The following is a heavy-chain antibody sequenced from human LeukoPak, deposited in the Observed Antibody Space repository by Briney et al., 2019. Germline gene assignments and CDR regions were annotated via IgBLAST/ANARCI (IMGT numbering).Heavy chain of an antibody. J-gene: IGHJ3*02. CDR2: IYHSGST. CDR3: ARTSGYHDSSGYYWTGAFDI. Sequence: SETLSLTCTVSGGSISSNNYYWSWIRQPPGKGLEWIGYIYHSGSTNYNPSLKSRVTISVDTSKNQFSLKLSSVTAADTAVYYCARTSGYHDSSGYYWTGAFDIWGQGTMVTVSS. CDR1: GGSISSNNYY. D-gene: IGHD3-22*01. V-gene: IGHV4-61*01.